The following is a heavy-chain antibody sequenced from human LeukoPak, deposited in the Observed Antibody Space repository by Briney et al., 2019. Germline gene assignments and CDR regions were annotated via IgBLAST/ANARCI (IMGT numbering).Heavy chain of an antibody. CDR1: GYTFTGYY. CDR3: ARGGFDY. J-gene: IGHJ4*02. Sequence: ASVKVSCKASGYTFTGYYLHWGRQAPGQGLEWMGWISPDSDDTNYAQKFRGRVNMTRDTSISTAYMELSRQRSDDTAIYYCARGGFDYWGQGTLVTVSS. V-gene: IGHV1-2*02. CDR2: ISPDSDDT.